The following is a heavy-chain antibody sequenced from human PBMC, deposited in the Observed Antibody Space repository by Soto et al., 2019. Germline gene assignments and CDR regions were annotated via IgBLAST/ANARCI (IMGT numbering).Heavy chain of an antibody. D-gene: IGHD3-16*01. Sequence: EVQLLESGGGLVQPGGSLRLSCAASGFTFSSYAVSWVRQAPGKGLEWVSTISGSGASTYYADSVKGRFTISRDNAKNTLFLQMNSVRAEDTAVYYCAKGPYFDWGVDWFDPWGQGTLVTVSS. J-gene: IGHJ5*02. CDR2: ISGSGAST. V-gene: IGHV3-23*01. CDR3: AKGPYFDWGVDWFDP. CDR1: GFTFSSYA.